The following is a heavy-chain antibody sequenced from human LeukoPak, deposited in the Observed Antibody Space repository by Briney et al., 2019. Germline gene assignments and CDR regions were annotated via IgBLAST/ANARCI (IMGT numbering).Heavy chain of an antibody. D-gene: IGHD6-19*01. CDR1: GGSISSGGYY. CDR2: IYHSGST. V-gene: IGHV4-30-2*01. J-gene: IGHJ4*02. CDR3: ASNVVAGMGDFDY. Sequence: KASQTLSLTCTVSGGSISSGGYYWSWIRQPPGKGLEWIGYIYHSGSTYYNPSLKSRVTISVDRSKNQFSLKLSSVTAADTAVYYCASNVVAGMGDFDYWGQGTLVTVSS.